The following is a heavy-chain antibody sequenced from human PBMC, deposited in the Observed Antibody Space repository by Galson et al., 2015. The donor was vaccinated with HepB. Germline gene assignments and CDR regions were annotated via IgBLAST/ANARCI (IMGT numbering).Heavy chain of an antibody. CDR1: GFTFSYAW. D-gene: IGHD3-22*01. CDR3: TRALGNYDRSGYGGY. Sequence: SLRLSCAASGFTFSYAWMSWVRQAPGKGLEWVGRIKSKSDGGTTDSAAPVKGRFTISRDDSKNTLYLQMNSLKSEDTAVYYCTRALGNYDRSGYGGYWGQGTLVTVSS. V-gene: IGHV3-15*01. CDR2: IKSKSDGGTT. J-gene: IGHJ4*02.